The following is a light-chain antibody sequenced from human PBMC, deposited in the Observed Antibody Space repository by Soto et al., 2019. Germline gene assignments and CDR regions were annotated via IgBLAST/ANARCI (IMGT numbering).Light chain of an antibody. CDR2: EVT. CDR3: SSFTSRFTFNYI. J-gene: IGLJ1*01. V-gene: IGLV2-14*01. Sequence: QSVLTQPASVSGSPGQSITISCTGTSSDVGGYNYVSWYQQHPGKAPEIIIYEVTNRPSGVSNRFSGSKSGNTASLTISGLQAEDDADYYCSSFTSRFTFNYIFGTGTKLTVL. CDR1: SSDVGGYNY.